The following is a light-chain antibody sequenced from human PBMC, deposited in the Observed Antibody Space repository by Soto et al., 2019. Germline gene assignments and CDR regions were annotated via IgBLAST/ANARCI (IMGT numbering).Light chain of an antibody. CDR3: SSYTSSSTLV. Sequence: QSALTQPAPVPGPPGQSITTSCPGTRRDVGVYNNVSWYQQHPGKAPNLMIYEVSNRPSGVSNRFSGSKSGNTASLTISGLQAEDEADYYCSSYTSSSTLVFGGGTKLTVL. J-gene: IGLJ3*02. V-gene: IGLV2-14*01. CDR1: RRDVGVYNN. CDR2: EVS.